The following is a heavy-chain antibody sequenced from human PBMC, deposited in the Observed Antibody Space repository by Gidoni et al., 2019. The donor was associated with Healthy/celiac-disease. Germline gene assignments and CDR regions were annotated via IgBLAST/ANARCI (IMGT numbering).Heavy chain of an antibody. CDR1: GFTFSRYW. V-gene: IGHV3-7*03. Sequence: EVQLVESGGGLVQPGGSLRLSCAASGFTFSRYWMSWVRQAPGKGLEWVANIKQDGSEKYYVDSVKGRFTISRDNAKNSLYLQMNSLRAEDTAVYYCARFSSPSYYYYGMDVWGQGTTVTVSS. D-gene: IGHD6-13*01. J-gene: IGHJ6*02. CDR2: IKQDGSEK. CDR3: ARFSSPSYYYYGMDV.